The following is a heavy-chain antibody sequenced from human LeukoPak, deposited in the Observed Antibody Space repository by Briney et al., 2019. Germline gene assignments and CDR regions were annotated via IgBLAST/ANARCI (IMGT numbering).Heavy chain of an antibody. CDR3: AQVQSSSWWNYFDY. D-gene: IGHD6-13*01. CDR2: ISGSGGST. J-gene: IGHJ4*02. V-gene: IGHV3-23*01. CDR1: GFTFSSYA. Sequence: GGSLRLSCAASGFTFSSYAMSWVRQAPGKGLEWVSAISGSGGSTYYSDSVKGRFTISRDNSKNTLYLQMNSLRAEDTAVYYCAQVQSSSWWNYFDYWGQGTLVTVSS.